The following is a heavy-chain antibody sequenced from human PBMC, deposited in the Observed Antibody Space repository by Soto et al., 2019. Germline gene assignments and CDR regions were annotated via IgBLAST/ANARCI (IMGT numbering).Heavy chain of an antibody. CDR3: ARAGDDTSGFNF. Sequence: ASVKVSCKASGYTFTSYCITWVRQAPGQGLEWMGRVSTYNGNTYSAQKLQGRVTMTTDTSTSTAYMELRSLRSDDTAVYYCARAGDDTSGFNFWGQGTLVTVSS. J-gene: IGHJ4*02. D-gene: IGHD3-22*01. CDR2: VSTYNGNT. V-gene: IGHV1-18*01. CDR1: GYTFTSYC.